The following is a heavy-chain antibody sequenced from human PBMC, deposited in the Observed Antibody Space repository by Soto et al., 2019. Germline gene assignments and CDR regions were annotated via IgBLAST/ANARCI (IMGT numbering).Heavy chain of an antibody. J-gene: IGHJ4*02. Sequence: GGSLRLSCAASGFTFSNAWMSWVRQAPGKGLEWVGRIKSKTDGGTTDYAAPVKGRFTISRDDSKNTLYLQMNSLKTEDTAVYYCTTDDAYSGYDLPDSYFDYWGQGTLVTVSS. CDR3: TTDDAYSGYDLPDSYFDY. V-gene: IGHV3-15*01. D-gene: IGHD5-12*01. CDR1: GFTFSNAW. CDR2: IKSKTDGGTT.